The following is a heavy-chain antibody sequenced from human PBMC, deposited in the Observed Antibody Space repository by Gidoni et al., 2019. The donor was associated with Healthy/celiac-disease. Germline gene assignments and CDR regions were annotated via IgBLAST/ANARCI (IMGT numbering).Heavy chain of an antibody. CDR3: ARGHDSSGYYPYYFDY. Sequence: QVQLQESGPGLVKPSQTLSLTCTVSGGSISSGSYYWSWIRQPAGKGLEWIERIYTSGSTNYNPSLKSRVTISVDTSKNQFSLKLSSVTAADTAVYYCARGHDSSGYYPYYFDYWGQGTLVTVSS. V-gene: IGHV4-61*02. CDR2: IYTSGST. CDR1: GGSISSGSYY. D-gene: IGHD3-22*01. J-gene: IGHJ4*02.